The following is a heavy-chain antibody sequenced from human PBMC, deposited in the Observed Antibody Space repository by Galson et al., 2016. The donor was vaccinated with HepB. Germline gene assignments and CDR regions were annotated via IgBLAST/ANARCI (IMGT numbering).Heavy chain of an antibody. CDR1: GYTFTTYH. CDR2: ISPNGGSA. Sequence: SVKVSCKASGYTFTTYHMHWVRQAPGQGLEWMGIISPNGGSASYSPKFQGRVTITRDTSASTAYMELSSLRSEDTAVYYCVRDHYDSSGYPYNWFDPWGQGTLVTVSS. J-gene: IGHJ5*02. D-gene: IGHD3-22*01. V-gene: IGHV1-46*01. CDR3: VRDHYDSSGYPYNWFDP.